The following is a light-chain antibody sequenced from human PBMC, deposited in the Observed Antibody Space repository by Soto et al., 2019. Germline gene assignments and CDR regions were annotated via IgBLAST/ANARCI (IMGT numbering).Light chain of an antibody. CDR1: QGIRTY. V-gene: IGKV1-9*01. J-gene: IGKJ4*01. CDR3: QQLHAYPVT. Sequence: DIPLTQSPSFLSASVGDTVTITCRASQGIRTYLAWYQQKPGKAPKLLIYGSSTLPSGVPSRFSGSGSGTDFTLTVSSLQPEDFATYYCQQLHAYPVTFGGGTKVEIK. CDR2: GSS.